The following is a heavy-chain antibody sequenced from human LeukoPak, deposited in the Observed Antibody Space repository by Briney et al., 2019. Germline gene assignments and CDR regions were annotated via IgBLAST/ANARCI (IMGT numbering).Heavy chain of an antibody. J-gene: IGHJ3*02. D-gene: IGHD4-17*01. CDR2: IIPIFGTA. CDR3: ARDLPDYGDYKSASHI. Sequence: SVKVSCKASGGTFSSYAISWVRQAPGQGLEWMGGIIPIFGTANYAQKFQGRVTITADKSTSTAYMELSSLRSEDTAVYYCARDLPDYGDYKSASHIWGQGTMVTVSS. CDR1: GGTFSSYA. V-gene: IGHV1-69*06.